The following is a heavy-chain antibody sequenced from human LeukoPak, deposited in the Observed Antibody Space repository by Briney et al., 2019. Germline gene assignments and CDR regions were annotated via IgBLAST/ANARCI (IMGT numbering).Heavy chain of an antibody. Sequence: ASVKVSCKPSGYTFTSYALSWVRQAPGQGLEWMGWISTYSGNTNYAQKLQGRITMTIETSTSTAYMELRSLRSDDTAVYYCAKGFYGGLWFGELLYQDCCMDVWGQGTTVTVSS. CDR3: AKGFYGGLWFGELLYQDCCMDV. J-gene: IGHJ6*02. D-gene: IGHD3-10*01. V-gene: IGHV1-18*01. CDR1: GYTFTSYA. CDR2: ISTYSGNT.